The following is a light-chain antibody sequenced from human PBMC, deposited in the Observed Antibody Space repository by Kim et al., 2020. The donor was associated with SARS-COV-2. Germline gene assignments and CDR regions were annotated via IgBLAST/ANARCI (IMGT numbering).Light chain of an antibody. Sequence: QLVLTQSPSASASLGASVKLTCTLSSGHSSYAIAWHQQQPEKGPRYLMKLNSDDSHSKGDGIPDRFSGSSSGAERYLTISSLQSEDEADYYCQTWGTGIGVFGGGTQLTVL. CDR2: LNSDDSH. J-gene: IGLJ3*02. CDR3: QTWGTGIGV. V-gene: IGLV4-69*01. CDR1: SGHSSYA.